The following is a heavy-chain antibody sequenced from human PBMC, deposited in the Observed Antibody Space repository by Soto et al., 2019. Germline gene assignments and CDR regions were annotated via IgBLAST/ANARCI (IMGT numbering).Heavy chain of an antibody. J-gene: IGHJ4*02. CDR3: AKGDCSGGRCYRGFDY. Sequence: GGSLRLSCAASGFTFSSYDMNWVRQAPGKGLEWVSGVSASGSXXXYADSAKGRFTISRDNAKNTVFLQMTGLRAEDTAVYFCAKGDCSGGRCYRGFDYWGQGTLVTVSS. CDR2: VSASGSXX. CDR1: GFTFSSYD. V-gene: IGHV3-23*01. D-gene: IGHD2-15*01.